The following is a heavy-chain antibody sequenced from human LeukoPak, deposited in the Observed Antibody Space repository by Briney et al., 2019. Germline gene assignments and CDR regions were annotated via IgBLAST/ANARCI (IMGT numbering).Heavy chain of an antibody. CDR3: ARRVGSGSLLYFDY. Sequence: SETLSLTCTVPGDSMSINYWSWLRQPPGKGLEWIGYVYSRGSTRYSPSLKSRVTISLDTSKNQFSLKLTSVTAADTAMYYCARRVGSGSLLYFDYWGQGSLVTVSS. CDR1: GDSMSINY. J-gene: IGHJ4*02. CDR2: VYSRGST. D-gene: IGHD3-10*01. V-gene: IGHV4-59*08.